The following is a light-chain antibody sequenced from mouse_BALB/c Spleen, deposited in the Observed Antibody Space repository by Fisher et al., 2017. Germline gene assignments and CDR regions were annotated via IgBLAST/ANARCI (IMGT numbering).Light chain of an antibody. J-gene: IGKJ4*01. CDR2: DTS. CDR1: SSVSY. V-gene: IGKV4-59*01. CDR3: QQWSSNPFT. Sequence: IVITQSPAIMSASPGEKVTMTCSASSSVSYMHWYQQKSGTSPKRWIYDTSNLASGVPARFSGSGSGTSYSLTISRMEAEDAATYYCQQWSSNPFTFGSGTKLEIK.